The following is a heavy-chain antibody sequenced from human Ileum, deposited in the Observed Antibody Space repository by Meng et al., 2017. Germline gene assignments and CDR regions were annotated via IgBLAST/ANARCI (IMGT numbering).Heavy chain of an antibody. CDR3: ARQGYYDFWSGYRRTPSNWFDP. V-gene: IGHV4-34*01. CDR2: INHSGST. Sequence: QVPLQDGGAGLLKPSETLSRTCAVYGGSFSGYYWSWIRQPPGKGLEWIGEINHSGSTNYNPSLKSRVTISVDTSKNQFSLKLSSVTAADTAVYYCARQGYYDFWSGYRRTPSNWFDPWGQGTLVTVSS. CDR1: GGSFSGYY. J-gene: IGHJ5*02. D-gene: IGHD3-3*01.